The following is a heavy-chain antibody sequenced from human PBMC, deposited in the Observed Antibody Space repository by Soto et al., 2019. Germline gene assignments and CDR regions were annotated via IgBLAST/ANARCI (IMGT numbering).Heavy chain of an antibody. CDR1: GFTXSDYS. CDR3: ASVAWVFDF. Sequence: GGSLRLSCAASGFTXSDYSMNWVRQAPGKGLEWISYITPTSSTIHYADSVKGRFTISRDNAKNSLYLQMNSLTDEDSAIYYCASVAWVFDFWGQGTPVTVSS. CDR2: ITPTSSTI. D-gene: IGHD1-26*01. V-gene: IGHV3-48*02. J-gene: IGHJ4*02.